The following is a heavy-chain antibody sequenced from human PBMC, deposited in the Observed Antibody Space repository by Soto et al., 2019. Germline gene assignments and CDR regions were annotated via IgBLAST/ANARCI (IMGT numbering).Heavy chain of an antibody. CDR2: IYYSGTT. CDR1: GDSISSGDYY. V-gene: IGHV4-31*03. CDR3: AREGYNYNGMDV. Sequence: QVQLQESGPGLVKPSQTLSLTCSVSGDSISSGDYYWSWIRQHPGKGLEWIGYIYYSGTTSYNPSLWSRATISLDTSKNQFSLKLSSVTAADTAVYYCAREGYNYNGMDVWGQGTTVTVSS. J-gene: IGHJ6*02.